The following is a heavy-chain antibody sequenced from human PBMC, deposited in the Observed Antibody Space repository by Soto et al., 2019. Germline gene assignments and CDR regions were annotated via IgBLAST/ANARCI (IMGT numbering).Heavy chain of an antibody. CDR3: ARDMLGPRAFDY. D-gene: IGHD3-10*02. CDR2: ISGSGSST. J-gene: IGHJ4*02. V-gene: IGHV3-23*01. CDR1: GFTFSSYA. Sequence: GSLRLSCAASGFTFSSYAMSWVRQAPGKGLEWVSGISGSGSSTSYADSVKGRVTISRDNAKNTLYLDMSSLRAEDTAVYYCARDMLGPRAFDYWGQGTLVTVSS.